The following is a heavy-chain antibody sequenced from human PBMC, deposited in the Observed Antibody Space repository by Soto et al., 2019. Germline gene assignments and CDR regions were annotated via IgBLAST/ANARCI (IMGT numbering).Heavy chain of an antibody. Sequence: SETLSLTCTVSGGSISSYYWSWIRQPPGKGLEWIGYIYYSGSTNYNPSLKSRVTISVDTSKNQFSLKLSSVTAADTAVYYCGRGPTYYDRGAFDYWGQGTLVTVSS. V-gene: IGHV4-59*12. D-gene: IGHD3-22*01. CDR3: GRGPTYYDRGAFDY. CDR2: IYYSGST. CDR1: GGSISSYY. J-gene: IGHJ4*02.